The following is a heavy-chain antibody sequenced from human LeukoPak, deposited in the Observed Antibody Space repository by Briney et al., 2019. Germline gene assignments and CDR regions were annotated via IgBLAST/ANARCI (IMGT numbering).Heavy chain of an antibody. CDR3: AKTRPLDSSSWSHGDY. J-gene: IGHJ4*02. CDR1: GFTFGSYG. CDR2: ISYDGSYK. D-gene: IGHD6-13*01. Sequence: PGGSLRLSCAASGFTFGSYGMHWVRQAPGKGLEWVAAISYDGSYKYYADSVKDRFTISRDFSKNTLYLQMNSLRAEDTAVYYCAKTRPLDSSSWSHGDYWGQGTLVTVSS. V-gene: IGHV3-30*18.